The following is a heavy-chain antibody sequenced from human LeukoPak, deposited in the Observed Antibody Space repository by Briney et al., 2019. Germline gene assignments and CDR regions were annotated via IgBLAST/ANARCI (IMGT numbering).Heavy chain of an antibody. V-gene: IGHV1-8*01. J-gene: IGHJ3*02. CDR2: MNPNSGNT. CDR3: ARASYPYDAFDI. Sequence: ASVKVSCKASGYTFTSYDINWVRQATGQGLEWMGWMNPNSGNTGYAQKFQGRVTMTRNTSISTAYMELSSLRSDDTAVYYCARASYPYDAFDIWGQGAMVTVSS. D-gene: IGHD3-16*01. CDR1: GYTFTSYD.